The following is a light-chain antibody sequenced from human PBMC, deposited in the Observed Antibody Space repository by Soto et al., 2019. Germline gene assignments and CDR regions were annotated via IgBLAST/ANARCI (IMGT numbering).Light chain of an antibody. V-gene: IGKV1-27*01. Sequence: QMTQSPSSLSASVGDRVIITCRASQGIGNSLAWYQQKAGRVPKLLMHSASTLLSGVPSRFSGSGSGTDFTLPISSLQPEDVATYYCQKYDSAPWTFGQGTKVEIK. J-gene: IGKJ1*01. CDR2: SAS. CDR3: QKYDSAPWT. CDR1: QGIGNS.